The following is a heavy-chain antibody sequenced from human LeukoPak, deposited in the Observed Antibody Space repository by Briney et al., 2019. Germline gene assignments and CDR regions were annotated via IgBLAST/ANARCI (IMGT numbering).Heavy chain of an antibody. J-gene: IGHJ3*02. V-gene: IGHV4-34*01. D-gene: IGHD2-2*01. CDR3: ASLYLNDIVVVPAAMSLHQDAFDI. CDR2: INHSGST. Sequence: SETLSLTCAVYGGSFSGYYWSWIRQPPGKGLEWIGEINHSGSTNYNPSLKSPVTISVDTSKNQFSLKLSSVTAADTAVYYCASLYLNDIVVVPAAMSLHQDAFDIWGQGTMVTVSS. CDR1: GGSFSGYY.